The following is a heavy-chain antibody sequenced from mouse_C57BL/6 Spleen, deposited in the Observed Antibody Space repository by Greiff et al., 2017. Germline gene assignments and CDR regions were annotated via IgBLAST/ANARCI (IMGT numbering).Heavy chain of an antibody. V-gene: IGHV1-52*01. CDR1: GYTFTSYW. CDR3: ARVGDYYFDY. CDR2: IDPSDSDT. J-gene: IGHJ2*01. Sequence: QVQLQQPGAELVRPGSSVKLSCKASGYTFTSYWMHWVKQRPIQGLEWIGNIDPSDSDTHYNQKFKDKATLTVDKSSSTAYMQLSSLTSEDSAVYYCARVGDYYFDYWGQGTTLTVSS.